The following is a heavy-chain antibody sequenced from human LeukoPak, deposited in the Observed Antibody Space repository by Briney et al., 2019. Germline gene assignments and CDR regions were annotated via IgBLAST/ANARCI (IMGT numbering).Heavy chain of an antibody. J-gene: IGHJ4*02. CDR1: GFTVSDNY. Sequence: GGSPRLSCAASGFTVSDNYMSWVRQAPGKGLEWVSLIYTGGSTYYPDSVKGRFTISRDNSENTLYLQMTSLRVEDTAVYYCARVRYNYYYYFDHWDQGTQVAVSS. CDR2: IYTGGST. V-gene: IGHV3-53*01. D-gene: IGHD5-18*01. CDR3: ARVRYNYYYYFDH.